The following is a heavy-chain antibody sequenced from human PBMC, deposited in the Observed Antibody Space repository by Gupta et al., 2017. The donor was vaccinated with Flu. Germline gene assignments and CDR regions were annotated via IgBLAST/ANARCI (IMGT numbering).Heavy chain of an antibody. Sequence: QVRLVQSGAEAKPPGSSVKVSCKASGGSVSGYTITWVRQAPGQGLGWWGGITPILGTEPYEKNCRDRCTFTAEESTATGVMKVTSVNFEEKRVNYCQRGGYRRAAPRASTDVDLWDRGTMIPVS. D-gene: IGHD6-25*01. CDR3: QRGGYRRAAPRASTDVDL. CDR2: ITPILGTE. V-gene: IGHV1-69*01. J-gene: IGHJ4*01. CDR1: GGSVSGYT.